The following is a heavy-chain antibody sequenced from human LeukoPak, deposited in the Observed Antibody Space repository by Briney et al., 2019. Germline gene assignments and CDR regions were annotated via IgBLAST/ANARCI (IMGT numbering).Heavy chain of an antibody. CDR3: AISTVVKYYFDY. V-gene: IGHV4-59*01. CDR1: GRSISSYD. D-gene: IGHD4-23*01. Sequence: SETLSLTCTVAGRSISSYDGGSIRQPPGKGLGWVGYIYYSGSTNYNPSRKSRVTISVHTSKNQFSLKLSSVTPADPAVYYCAISTVVKYYFDYWGQGTLVTVSS. J-gene: IGHJ4*02. CDR2: IYYSGST.